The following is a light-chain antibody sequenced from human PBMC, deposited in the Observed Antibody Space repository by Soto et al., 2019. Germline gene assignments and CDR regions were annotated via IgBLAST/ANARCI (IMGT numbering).Light chain of an antibody. CDR2: DVS. V-gene: IGLV2-14*01. CDR1: SSDGGGYNS. J-gene: IGLJ1*01. CDR3: SSYTSSSTLV. Sequence: LTQPASVSGSPGQAITISCTGTSSDGGGYNSVSWYQQHPGKAPKFMIYDVSNRPSGVSNRFSGSKSGNTASLTISGLQAEDEADYYCSSYTSSSTLVFGTGTKVTVL.